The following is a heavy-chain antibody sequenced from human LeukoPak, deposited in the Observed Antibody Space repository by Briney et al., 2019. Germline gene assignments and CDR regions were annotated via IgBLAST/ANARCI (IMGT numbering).Heavy chain of an antibody. CDR2: ISGGGVSA. D-gene: IGHD4-17*01. CDR1: GFTFSSYT. Sequence: GGSLRLSCAASGFTFSSYTMSWVRQAPGKGLEWVATISGGGVSASYADSVKGQFTISRDNSKNTLYLQMNRLRGEDTAVYYCVKGGRYGDYLLDYWGQGTLVTVSS. V-gene: IGHV3-23*01. J-gene: IGHJ4*02. CDR3: VKGGRYGDYLLDY.